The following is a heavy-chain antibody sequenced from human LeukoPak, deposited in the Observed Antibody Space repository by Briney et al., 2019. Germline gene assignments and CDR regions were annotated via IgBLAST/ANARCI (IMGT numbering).Heavy chain of an antibody. D-gene: IGHD5-24*01. CDR1: GFTFTTYW. CDR3: ARDYNDVFDI. J-gene: IGHJ3*02. CDR2: INRDGSST. V-gene: IGHV3-74*01. Sequence: GGSLRLSCAASGFTFTTYWMHWVRQAPGKGLAWVSRINRDGSSTTYADSVKGRFTISRDNAKNTLYLQMNSLRAEDTAVYYCARDYNDVFDIWGQGTMVTVSS.